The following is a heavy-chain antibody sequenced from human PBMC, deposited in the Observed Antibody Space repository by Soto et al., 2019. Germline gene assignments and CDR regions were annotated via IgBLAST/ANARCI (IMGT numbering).Heavy chain of an antibody. J-gene: IGHJ3*02. CDR3: ARDLVVVTPSGGAFDI. V-gene: IGHV1-69*05. CDR2: IIPIFGTA. D-gene: IGHD3-22*01. CDR1: GGTFSSYA. Sequence: QVQLVQSGAEVKKPGSSVKVSCKASGGTFSSYAISWVRQAPGQGLEWMGGIIPIFGTANYAQKFQGRVTITXXEXTXTAYMELSSLRSEDTAVYYCARDLVVVTPSGGAFDIWGQGTMVTVSS.